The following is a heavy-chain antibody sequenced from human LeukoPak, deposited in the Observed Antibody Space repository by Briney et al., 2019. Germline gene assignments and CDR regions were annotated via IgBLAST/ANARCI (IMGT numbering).Heavy chain of an antibody. J-gene: IGHJ4*02. Sequence: PGGSLRLSCAASGFTFSSYAMHWVRQAPGKGLEWVAVISYDGSNKYYADSVKGRFTISRDNSKNTLYLQMNSLRAEDTAVYYCARDFHFLSGRSSPAVVPAATNFDYWGQGTLVTVSS. CDR3: ARDFHFLSGRSSPAVVPAATNFDY. V-gene: IGHV3-30-3*01. CDR1: GFTFSSYA. D-gene: IGHD2-2*01. CDR2: ISYDGSNK.